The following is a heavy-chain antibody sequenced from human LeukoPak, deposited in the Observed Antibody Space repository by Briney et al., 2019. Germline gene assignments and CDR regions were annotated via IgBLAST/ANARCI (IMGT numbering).Heavy chain of an antibody. D-gene: IGHD1-26*01. V-gene: IGHV3-7*01. CDR1: GFTFSSYA. Sequence: PGGSLRLSCAASGFTFSSYAMHWVRQAPGKGLEWVANIKQDGSEKYYVDSVKGRFTISRDNAKNSLFLQMNSLRAEDTAVYYCARDTRTFDYWGQGTLVTVSS. J-gene: IGHJ4*02. CDR3: ARDTRTFDY. CDR2: IKQDGSEK.